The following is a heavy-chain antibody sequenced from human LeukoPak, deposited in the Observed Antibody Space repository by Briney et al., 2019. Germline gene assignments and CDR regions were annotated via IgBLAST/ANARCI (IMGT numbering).Heavy chain of an antibody. CDR3: ARADRRITMVRGVNIIDY. V-gene: IGHV4-34*01. CDR1: GGSFSGYY. J-gene: IGHJ4*02. D-gene: IGHD3-10*01. Sequence: SETLSLTCAVYGGSFSGYYWSWIRQPPGKGLEWIGEINHSGSTNYNPSLKSRVTISVDTSKNQFSLKLSSVTAADTAVYYCARADRRITMVRGVNIIDYCGQGTLVTVSS. CDR2: INHSGST.